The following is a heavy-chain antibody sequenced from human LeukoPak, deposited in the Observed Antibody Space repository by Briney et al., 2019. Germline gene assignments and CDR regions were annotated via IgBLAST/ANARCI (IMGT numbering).Heavy chain of an antibody. CDR1: GGTFSSYA. D-gene: IGHD3-10*01. V-gene: IGHV1-69*13. Sequence: SVNVSCKASGGTFSSYAISWVRQAPGQGLEWMGGIIPIFGTANYAQKFQGRVTITADESTSTAYMELSSLRSEDTAVYYCARDTMVRGATPYYYYYGMDVWGQGTTVTVSS. CDR3: ARDTMVRGATPYYYYYGMDV. CDR2: IIPIFGTA. J-gene: IGHJ6*02.